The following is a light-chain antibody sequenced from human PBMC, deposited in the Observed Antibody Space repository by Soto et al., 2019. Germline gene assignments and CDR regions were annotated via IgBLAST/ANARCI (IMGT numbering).Light chain of an antibody. CDR2: EVS. CDR1: STDIDDFYL. J-gene: IGLJ1*01. V-gene: IGLV2-14*01. Sequence: QSVLTQPASVSGSPGQSITISCTAASTDIDDFYLVSWYQHHPGKAPKLIIYEVSNRPSGVYHRFSASTYDKTASLTISGLQTEEEADYYCGSYTNTPYLFGTGTKVTV. CDR3: GSYTNTPYL.